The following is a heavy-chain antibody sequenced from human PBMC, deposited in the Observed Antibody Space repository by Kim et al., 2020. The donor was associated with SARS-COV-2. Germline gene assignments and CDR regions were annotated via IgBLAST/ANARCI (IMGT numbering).Heavy chain of an antibody. CDR3: ARDLGRVVGATGG. V-gene: IGHV3-21*01. CDR1: GFTFSSYS. D-gene: IGHD1-26*01. J-gene: IGHJ4*02. Sequence: GGSLRLSCAASGFTFSSYSMNWVRQAPGKGLEWVSSISSSSSYIYYADSVKGRFTISRDNAKNSLYLQMNSLRAEDTAVYYCARDLGRVVGATGGWGQGTLVTVSS. CDR2: ISSSSSYI.